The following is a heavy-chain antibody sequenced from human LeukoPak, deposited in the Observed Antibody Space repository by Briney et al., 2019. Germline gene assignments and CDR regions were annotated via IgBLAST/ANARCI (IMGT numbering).Heavy chain of an antibody. CDR1: GGSISSGDYY. J-gene: IGHJ2*01. V-gene: IGHV4-30-4*01. Sequence: SETLSLTCTVSGGSISSGDYYWSWIRQPPGKGLEWIGHIYYSGNTYYNPSLKSRVTISIDTSKNQFSLKLSFVTAADTAVYYCVRRAYIYGIQGWYFDLWGRGTLVTVSS. CDR2: IYYSGNT. CDR3: VRRAYIYGIQGWYFDL. D-gene: IGHD5-18*01.